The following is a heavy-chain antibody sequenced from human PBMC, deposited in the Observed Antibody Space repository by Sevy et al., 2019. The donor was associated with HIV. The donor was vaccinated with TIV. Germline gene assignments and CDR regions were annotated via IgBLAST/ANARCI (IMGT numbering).Heavy chain of an antibody. CDR1: GGSIRTSSYF. Sequence: SETLSLTCTVSGGSIRTSSYFWGWIRQPPGKGLEWIGSIYYSGSTYYNPSLESRLTISVNTSKNQFSLKLSSVTAADTAVYFCARLEEYIAAAGITYWGQGTLVTVSS. CDR3: ARLEEYIAAAGITY. J-gene: IGHJ4*02. D-gene: IGHD6-13*01. V-gene: IGHV4-39*01. CDR2: IYYSGST.